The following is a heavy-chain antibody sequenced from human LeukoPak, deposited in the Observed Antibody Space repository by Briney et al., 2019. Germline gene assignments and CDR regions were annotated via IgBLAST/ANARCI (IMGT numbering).Heavy chain of an antibody. CDR2: INNDGSSA. V-gene: IGHV3-74*01. CDR3: AREDSGWYYYYDYMDV. D-gene: IGHD6-19*01. CDR1: GFSLSSYW. J-gene: IGHJ6*03. Sequence: GGSLRLSCVASGFSLSSYWMGWVRHTAGKGLVCISLINNDGSSANYADSVRGRFTISRDNAENTLYLQMNSLRAEDTAVYYCAREDSGWYYYYDYMDVWGKGTTVTISS.